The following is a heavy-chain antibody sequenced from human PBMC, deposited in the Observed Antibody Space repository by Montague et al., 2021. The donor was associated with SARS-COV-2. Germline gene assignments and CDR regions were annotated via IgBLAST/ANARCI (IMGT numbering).Heavy chain of an antibody. CDR3: ARVGRGSSWYEVAFDI. J-gene: IGHJ3*02. Sequence: SQTLSLTCTVSGGSISRYSWTWIRQPPGKGLEWIRYIYNSGSTNYSPSLTSRVTISVDTSKNQFSLKLSSVAAADTAVYYCARVGRGSSWYEVAFDIWGQGTMVTVSS. V-gene: IGHV4-59*01. D-gene: IGHD6-13*01. CDR1: GGSISRYS. CDR2: IYNSGST.